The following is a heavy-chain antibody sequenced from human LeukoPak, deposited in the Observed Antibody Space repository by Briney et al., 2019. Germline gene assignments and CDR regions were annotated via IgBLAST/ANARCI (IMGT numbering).Heavy chain of an antibody. V-gene: IGHV1-8*02. Sequence: GASVKVSCKASGYTFTNYDINGVRQATGQGLEWIGWVNPNSGNTGYAQKFQGRVTLTRDTSISTAYMELSSLRLEDTAVYYCASSTAYSYWGQGTLLTVSS. CDR2: VNPNSGNT. J-gene: IGHJ4*02. CDR3: ASSTAYSY. D-gene: IGHD3-16*01. CDR1: GYTFTNYD.